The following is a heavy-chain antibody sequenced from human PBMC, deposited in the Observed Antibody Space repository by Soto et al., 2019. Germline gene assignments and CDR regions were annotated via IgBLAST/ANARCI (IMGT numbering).Heavy chain of an antibody. Sequence: EVQLVQSGAEVKKPGESLRLSCQGSGYRFINYWISWVRQMPGKGLEWVGRIDPSDSYTVYSPSFQGPVTISIDTAINTAFLEWRSLQASDTAMYYCVRHGNGTPFYFDFWGRGTLVPVPS. CDR2: IDPSDSYT. CDR1: GYRFINYW. CDR3: VRHGNGTPFYFDF. D-gene: IGHD1-1*01. V-gene: IGHV5-10-1*03. J-gene: IGHJ4*02.